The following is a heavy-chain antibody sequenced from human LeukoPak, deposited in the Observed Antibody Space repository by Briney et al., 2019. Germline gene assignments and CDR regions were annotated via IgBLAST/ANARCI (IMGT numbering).Heavy chain of an antibody. Sequence: SETLSLTCAVYGGSFSGYYWSWTRQSPDKGLEWIGEINHSGSTNYKPSLKSRVNISVDTSKNQFSLKLSSVTAADTAMYYCARRAVGYYYDTLDAFDIWDQGTMVTVSS. J-gene: IGHJ3*02. CDR1: GGSFSGYY. CDR2: INHSGST. V-gene: IGHV4-34*01. D-gene: IGHD3-22*01. CDR3: ARRAVGYYYDTLDAFDI.